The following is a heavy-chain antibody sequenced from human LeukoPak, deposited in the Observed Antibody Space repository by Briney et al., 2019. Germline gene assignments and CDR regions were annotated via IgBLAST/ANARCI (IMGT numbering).Heavy chain of an antibody. CDR2: ISTSGSTI. D-gene: IGHD6-13*01. V-gene: IGHV3-11*01. CDR3: AKGNIAAAHLFDP. CDR1: GFTFSDYY. J-gene: IGHJ5*02. Sequence: GGSLRLSCAASGFTFSDYYMSWIRQAPGKGLEWLSYISTSGSTIFYADSVKGRFTISRDNAKNSLYLQMNSLRADDTAVYYCAKGNIAAAHLFDPWGQGTLVTVSS.